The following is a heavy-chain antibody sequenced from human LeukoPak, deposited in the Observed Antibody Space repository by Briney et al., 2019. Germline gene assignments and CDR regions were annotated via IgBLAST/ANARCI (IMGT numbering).Heavy chain of an antibody. Sequence: GASVKVSCKVSGSTLTKISIDWVRRAPGKGFECMGTFGPQVGETIHAQKLQGRLKMTADTSTDTAYMEMSSLQSEDTAVYYCATGAMVYEYWGQGTLVTVSS. CDR3: ATGAMVYEY. CDR1: GSTLTKIS. CDR2: FGPQVGET. V-gene: IGHV1-24*01. D-gene: IGHD3-10*01. J-gene: IGHJ4*02.